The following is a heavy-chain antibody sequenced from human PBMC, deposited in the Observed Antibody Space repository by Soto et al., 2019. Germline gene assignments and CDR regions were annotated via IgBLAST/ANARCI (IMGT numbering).Heavy chain of an antibody. V-gene: IGHV3-23*01. CDR2: ISGSGGST. J-gene: IGHJ6*03. CDR1: GSTFSSYA. D-gene: IGHD3-3*01. CDR3: AKDRRTIFGRNQKYYYYMDV. Sequence: PGGSLRLSCAASGSTFSSYAMSWVRQAPGKGLEWVSAISGSGGSTYYADSVKGRFTISRDNSKNTLYLQMNSLRAEDTAVYYCAKDRRTIFGRNQKYYYYMDVWGKGTTVTVSS.